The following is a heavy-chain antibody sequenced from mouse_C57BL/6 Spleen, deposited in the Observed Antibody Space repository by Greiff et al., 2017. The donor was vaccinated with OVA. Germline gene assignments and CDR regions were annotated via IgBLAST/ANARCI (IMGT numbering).Heavy chain of an antibody. D-gene: IGHD1-1*01. V-gene: IGHV1-59*01. J-gene: IGHJ2*01. Sequence: QVQLQQSGAELVRPGTSVKLSCKASGYTFTSYWMHWVKQRPGQGLEWIGVIDPSDSYTNYNQKFKGKATLTVDTSSSTAYMQLSSLTSEDSAVYYCARPGSSLDYWGQGTTLTVSS. CDR3: ARPGSSLDY. CDR1: GYTFTSYW. CDR2: IDPSDSYT.